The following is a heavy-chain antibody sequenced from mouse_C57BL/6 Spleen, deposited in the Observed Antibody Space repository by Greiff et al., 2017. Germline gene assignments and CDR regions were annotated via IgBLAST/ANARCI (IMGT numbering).Heavy chain of an antibody. Sequence: QVQLQQSGAELVKPGASVKMSCKASGYTFTSYWITWVKQRPGQGLEWIGDIYPGSGSTNYNEKFKSKATLTVDTSSSTAYMQLSSLTSEDSAVYYYARGGTTVVATGDFDYWGQGTTLTVSS. CDR2: IYPGSGST. CDR3: ARGGTTVVATGDFDY. V-gene: IGHV1-55*01. CDR1: GYTFTSYW. D-gene: IGHD1-1*01. J-gene: IGHJ2*01.